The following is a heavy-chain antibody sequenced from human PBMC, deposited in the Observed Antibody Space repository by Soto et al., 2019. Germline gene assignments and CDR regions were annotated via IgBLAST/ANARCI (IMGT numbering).Heavy chain of an antibody. V-gene: IGHV4-39*01. CDR2: VYYSGST. CDR3: TSFIAARPDYYFDY. CDR1: GGSISNVNYY. D-gene: IGHD6-6*01. J-gene: IGHJ4*02. Sequence: AETLSLTCTVSGGSISNVNYYWGWIRQPPGKGLEWIGSVYYSGSTYYNPSLKSRVTISVDTSKNQFSLDLSSVTAADTAVYYCTSFIAARPDYYFDYWGQGTLVTVSS.